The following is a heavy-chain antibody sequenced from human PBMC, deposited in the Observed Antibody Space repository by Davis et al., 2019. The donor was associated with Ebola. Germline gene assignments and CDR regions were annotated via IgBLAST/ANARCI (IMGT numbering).Heavy chain of an antibody. V-gene: IGHV1-18*04. J-gene: IGHJ4*02. D-gene: IGHD6-19*01. CDR3: ARDIAVAPLSY. CDR1: GYTFTSYG. Sequence: AASVKVSCKASGYTFTSYGIRWVRQAPGQGLEWMGWISAYNGNTNYAQKPQGRVTMTTDTSTSTAYMELRSLRSDDTAVYYCARDIAVAPLSYWGQGTLVTVSS. CDR2: ISAYNGNT.